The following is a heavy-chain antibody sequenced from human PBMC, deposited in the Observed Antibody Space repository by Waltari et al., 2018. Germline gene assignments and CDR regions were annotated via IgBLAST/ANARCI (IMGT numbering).Heavy chain of an antibody. D-gene: IGHD3-9*01. CDR2: IIPIFGTA. V-gene: IGHV1-69*08. Sequence: QVQLVQSGAEVKKPGSSVKVSCKASGGTFSSYAIRWVRQAPGQGLEWMGRIIPIFGTANYAQKFQGRVTITADKSTSTAYMELSSLRSEDTAVYYCARGYEILTGYDYYYYGMDVWGQGTTVTVSS. CDR3: ARGYEILTGYDYYYYGMDV. CDR1: GGTFSSYA. J-gene: IGHJ6*02.